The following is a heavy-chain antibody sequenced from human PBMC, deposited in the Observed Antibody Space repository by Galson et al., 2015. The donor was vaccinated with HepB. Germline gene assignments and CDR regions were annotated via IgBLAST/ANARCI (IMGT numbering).Heavy chain of an antibody. V-gene: IGHV1-69*04. Sequence: SVKVSCKASGGTFSTYTVSWVRQAPGQGLEWMGRIIPILGIANYAQRFQGRVTFTADKSPSTAYMELSRLRSEDTAVYYCVRDRLRELGAAWFDPWGQGTLVTVHS. CDR2: IIPILGIA. CDR3: VRDRLRELGAAWFDP. J-gene: IGHJ5*02. CDR1: GGTFSTYT. D-gene: IGHD1-7*01.